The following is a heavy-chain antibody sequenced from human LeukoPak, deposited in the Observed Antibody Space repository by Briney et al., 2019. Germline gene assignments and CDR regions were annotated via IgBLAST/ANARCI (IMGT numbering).Heavy chain of an antibody. CDR3: ASEGDCSGGSCYSFDN. CDR1: GGSISSGDYY. V-gene: IGHV4-30-4*08. J-gene: IGHJ4*02. Sequence: SETLSLACTVSGGSISSGDYYWSWIRQPPGKGLEWIGYIYYSGSTYYNPSLKSRVTISVDTSKNQFSLKLSSVTAADTAVYYCASEGDCSGGSCYSFDNWGQGTLVTVSS. D-gene: IGHD2-15*01. CDR2: IYYSGST.